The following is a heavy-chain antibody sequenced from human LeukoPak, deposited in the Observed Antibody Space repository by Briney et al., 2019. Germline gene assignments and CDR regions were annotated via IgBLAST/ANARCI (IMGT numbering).Heavy chain of an antibody. CDR3: AREGGYCSSTSCPNWFDP. D-gene: IGHD2-2*01. CDR1: GFTFSSYS. Sequence: PGGSLRLSCVASGFTFSSYSMNWVRQAPGKGLEWVSSISSSSSYIYYADSVKGRFTISRDNAKNSLYLQMNSLRAEDTAVYYCAREGGYCSSTSCPNWFDPWGQGTLVTVSS. V-gene: IGHV3-21*01. CDR2: ISSSSSYI. J-gene: IGHJ5*02.